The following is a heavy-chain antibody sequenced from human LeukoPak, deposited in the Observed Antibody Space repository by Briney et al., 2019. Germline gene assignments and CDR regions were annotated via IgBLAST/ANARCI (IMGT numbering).Heavy chain of an antibody. CDR1: GFTFRDYW. CDR2: IHSDGTST. CDR3: ARGGGYGSYFDY. J-gene: IGHJ4*02. V-gene: IGHV3-74*01. Sequence: SGGSLRLSCAASGFTFRDYWMHWVRQAPGKGLVWVSRIHSDGTSTIYADSLKGRFTISRDNANTMLYLEMNSLKADDTAVYYCARGGGYGSYFDYWGQGSLVPVSS. D-gene: IGHD5-12*01.